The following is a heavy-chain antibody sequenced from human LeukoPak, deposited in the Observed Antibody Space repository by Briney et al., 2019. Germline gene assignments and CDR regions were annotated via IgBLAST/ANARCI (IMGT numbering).Heavy chain of an antibody. CDR2: IYYSGST. J-gene: IGHJ5*02. CDR1: GGSISSYY. D-gene: IGHD6-19*01. V-gene: IGHV4-59*01. Sequence: PSETLSLTCTVSGGSISSYYWSWIRQPPGKGLEWIGYIYYSGSTNYNPSLKSRVTISVDTSKNQFSLKLSSVTAADTAVYYCARGGVYSSGWYRGSNWFDPWGQGTRVTVSS. CDR3: ARGGVYSSGWYRGSNWFDP.